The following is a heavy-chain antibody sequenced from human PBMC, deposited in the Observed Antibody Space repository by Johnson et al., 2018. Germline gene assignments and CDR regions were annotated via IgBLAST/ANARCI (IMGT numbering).Heavy chain of an antibody. CDR3: ASRRGSRSEFY. V-gene: IGHV3-48*02. CDR2: IGSSGNPI. CDR1: GFTFSDCP. D-gene: IGHD6-13*01. J-gene: IGHJ4*02. Sequence: VQLVQSGGGLVQPGGSLRLSCAASGFTFSDCPMNWVRQAPGKGLEWISFIGSSGNPIYYADSVKGRFTISRDNAKKSLYLQMNSLRDEDTAVYYCASRRGSRSEFYWGQGSLVTVSS.